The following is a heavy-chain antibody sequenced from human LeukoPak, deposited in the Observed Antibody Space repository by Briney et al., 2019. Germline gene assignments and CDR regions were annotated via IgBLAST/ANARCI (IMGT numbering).Heavy chain of an antibody. CDR2: ISGNGGTT. J-gene: IGHJ3*02. CDR1: GFSFGSYG. V-gene: IGHV3-48*04. CDR3: ARSSSGGYGAFDI. Sequence: GESLRLSCAASGFSFGSYGLSWVRQAPGKGPQWVSYISGNGGTTHYADSVEGRFTISRDNAKNSLYLQMNSLRAEDTAVYYCARSSSGGYGAFDIWGQGTMVTVSS. D-gene: IGHD6-25*01.